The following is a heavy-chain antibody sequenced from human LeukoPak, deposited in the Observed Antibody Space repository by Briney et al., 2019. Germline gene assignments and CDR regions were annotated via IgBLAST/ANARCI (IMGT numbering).Heavy chain of an antibody. CDR1: GFIFSRHA. V-gene: IGHV3-23*01. D-gene: IGHD2-2*01. Sequence: GGSLRLSCAASGFIFSRHAVGWVRQASGKGLEWVSVISGNGGSTYYADSVKGRFTISRDNSRNTLYLQMNSLRGEDTAMYFCAREAPGYFDYWGLGALVTVSS. CDR2: ISGNGGST. J-gene: IGHJ4*02. CDR3: AREAPGYFDY.